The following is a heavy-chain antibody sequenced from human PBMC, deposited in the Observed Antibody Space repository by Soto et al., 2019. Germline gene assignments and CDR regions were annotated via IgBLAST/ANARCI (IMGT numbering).Heavy chain of an antibody. CDR2: IIPIFGTA. J-gene: IGHJ4*02. CDR1: GGTFSSYA. CDR3: ARGVGYCSSTSCSPHQLKFDY. Sequence: QVQLVQSGAEVKKPGSSVKVSCKASGGTFSSYAISWVRQAPGQGLEWMGGIIPIFGTANYAQKFQGRVTITADESTSTAYMELSSLRSEDTAVYYCARGVGYCSSTSCSPHQLKFDYWGQGTLDTVSS. V-gene: IGHV1-69*01. D-gene: IGHD2-2*03.